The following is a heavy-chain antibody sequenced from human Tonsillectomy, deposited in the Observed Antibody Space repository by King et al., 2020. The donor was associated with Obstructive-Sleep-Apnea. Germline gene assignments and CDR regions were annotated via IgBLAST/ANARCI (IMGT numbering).Heavy chain of an antibody. D-gene: IGHD6-19*01. V-gene: IGHV4-39*01. CDR1: GGSISSSSYY. Sequence: QLQESGPGLVKPSETLSLTCTVSGGSISSSSYYWGWIRQPPGKWLEWIGSIYYSGSTYYNPSLKSRVTISVVTSKNPFSLKLSSVTAADTAVYYCARLRIAVGYFDYWGQGTLVTVSS. CDR3: ARLRIAVGYFDY. CDR2: IYYSGST. J-gene: IGHJ4*02.